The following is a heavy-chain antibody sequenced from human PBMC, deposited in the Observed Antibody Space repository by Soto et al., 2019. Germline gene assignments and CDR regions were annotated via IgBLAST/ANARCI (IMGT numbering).Heavy chain of an antibody. CDR2: IYNSVNT. CDR3: ARGPSGDKVDN. J-gene: IGHJ4*02. Sequence: QVQLQESGPGLVKPSQTLSLTCTVSGGSISSDYYCWSWIRQSPEKGLEWIGHIYNSVNTSSNPYLSSRVTISVDTSKNHFSLKLTSVNAADTAVYSCARGPSGDKVDNWGQGTLVTVSS. V-gene: IGHV4-30-4*01. D-gene: IGHD7-27*01. CDR1: GGSISSDYYC.